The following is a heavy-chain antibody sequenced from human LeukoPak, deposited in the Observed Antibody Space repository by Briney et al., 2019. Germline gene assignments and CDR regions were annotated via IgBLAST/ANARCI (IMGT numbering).Heavy chain of an antibody. Sequence: ASVKVSCKVSGYTLTELSMHWVRQAPGKGLEWMGGFDPEDGETIYAQKFQGRVTMTEDTSTDTAYMELSSLRSEDTAVYYCATYMEATIPRVFDYWGQGTLVTVSS. CDR3: ATYMEATIPRVFDY. CDR2: FDPEDGET. D-gene: IGHD5-12*01. CDR1: GYTLTELS. V-gene: IGHV1-24*01. J-gene: IGHJ4*02.